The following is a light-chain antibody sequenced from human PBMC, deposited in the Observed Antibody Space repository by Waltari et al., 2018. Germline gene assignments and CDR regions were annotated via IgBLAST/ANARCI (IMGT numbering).Light chain of an antibody. J-gene: IGLJ2*01. CDR2: DVD. CDR3: CSYAGRYTSV. V-gene: IGLV2-11*01. CDR1: SSDIRGYKY. Sequence: QSALTQPRSVSGSPGPPVPPSCPGPSSDIRGYKYVSWYPQPPGKAPKPVIYDVDKRPSGVPDRFSGSKAGNTASLTISGLQTDDDADYYCCSYAGRYTSVFGRGTRVTVL.